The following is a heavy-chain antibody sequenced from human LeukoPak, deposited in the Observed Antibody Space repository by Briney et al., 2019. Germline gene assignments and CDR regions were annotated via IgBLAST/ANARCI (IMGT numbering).Heavy chain of an antibody. V-gene: IGHV4-59*08. Sequence: SETLSLTCTVSGGSISSYYWSWIRQPPGKGLEGIGYSYYSGSTNYNPSLKSRVTISVDTSKNQFSLKLSSVTAADTAVYYCARHFRADGYSSSWYYFDYWGQGTLVTVSS. CDR3: ARHFRADGYSSSWYYFDY. CDR1: GGSISSYY. J-gene: IGHJ4*02. CDR2: SYYSGST. D-gene: IGHD6-13*01.